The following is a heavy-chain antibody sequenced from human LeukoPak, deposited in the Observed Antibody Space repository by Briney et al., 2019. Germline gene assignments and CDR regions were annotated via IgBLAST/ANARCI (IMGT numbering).Heavy chain of an antibody. D-gene: IGHD3-10*01. V-gene: IGHV3-7*01. Sequence: GGSLRLSCAASGFTFSNYWMSWVRQAPGKGLEWVANIKQDGSEKYYVDSVKGRFTISRDNAKNSLYPQMNSLRAEDTAVYYCASGVHYFDYWGQGTLVTVSS. CDR2: IKQDGSEK. CDR1: GFTFSNYW. CDR3: ASGVHYFDY. J-gene: IGHJ4*02.